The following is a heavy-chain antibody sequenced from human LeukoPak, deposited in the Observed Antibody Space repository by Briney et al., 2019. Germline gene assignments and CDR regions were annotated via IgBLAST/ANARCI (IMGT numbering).Heavy chain of an antibody. Sequence: PVASVKVSCKASGYTFTSYDINWVRQAPGQGPEWMGWINPNNGDTGSAQRFQGRITMTRDTSITTAYMELSSLRSDDTALYYCARVKDATPLYWGQGTPVTVSS. CDR3: ARVKDATPLY. CDR2: INPNNGDT. J-gene: IGHJ4*02. V-gene: IGHV1-8*01. D-gene: IGHD2-15*01. CDR1: GYTFTSYD.